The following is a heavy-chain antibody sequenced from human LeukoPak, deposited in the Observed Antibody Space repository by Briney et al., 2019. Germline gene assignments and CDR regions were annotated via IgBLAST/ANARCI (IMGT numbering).Heavy chain of an antibody. CDR1: GGSFSGYY. CDR2: INHSGST. CDR3: ARGANLGIAAAGTGNWFDP. J-gene: IGHJ5*02. V-gene: IGHV4-34*01. Sequence: PSETLSLTCAVHGGSFSGYYWSWIRQPPGKGLEWIGEINHSGSTNYNPSLKSRVTISVDTSKNQFSLKLSSVTAADTAVYYCARGANLGIAAAGTGNWFDPWGQGTLVTVSS. D-gene: IGHD6-13*01.